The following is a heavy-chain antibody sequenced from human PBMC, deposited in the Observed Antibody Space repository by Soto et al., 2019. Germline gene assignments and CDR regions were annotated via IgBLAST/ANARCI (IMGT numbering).Heavy chain of an antibody. CDR2: MNPSTGNT. Sequence: ASVKVSCKASGYTFTTYDIHWVRQATGQGLEWMGWMNPSTGNTGYAQHFLGRVTMTRDTSISTAYMGLSSLRSEDTAVYYCASGRFGEWLLKYWGQGTLVTVSS. CDR1: GYTFTTYD. CDR3: ASGRFGEWLLKY. D-gene: IGHD3-3*01. V-gene: IGHV1-8*01. J-gene: IGHJ4*02.